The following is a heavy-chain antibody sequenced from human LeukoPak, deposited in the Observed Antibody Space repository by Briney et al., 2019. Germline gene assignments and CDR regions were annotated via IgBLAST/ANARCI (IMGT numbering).Heavy chain of an antibody. CDR1: GGSIXSGXX. V-gene: IGHV4/OR15-8*01. Sequence: PSETLSLTCVVSGGSIXSGXXWXXXXXPPXXGXEXIGEIYHSGSTNYNPSLKSRVTISVDKSKNQFSLKLSSVTAADTAVYYCARMEGSAGTIDYWGQGTLVTVFS. D-gene: IGHD6-13*01. CDR3: ARMEGSAGTIDY. CDR2: IYHSGST. J-gene: IGHJ4*02.